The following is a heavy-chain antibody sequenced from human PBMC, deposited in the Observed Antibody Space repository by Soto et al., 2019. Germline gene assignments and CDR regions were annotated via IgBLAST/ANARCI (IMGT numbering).Heavy chain of an antibody. V-gene: IGHV4-31*11. D-gene: IGHD6-6*01. J-gene: IGHJ6*02. CDR3: VRDRKLVPYYYYGMDV. Sequence: PSETLSLTCAVSGGSISSGGYYWSWIRQHPGKGLEWIGYIYYSGSTYYNPSLKSRVTISVDTSKNQFSLKLSSVTAADTAVYYCVRDRKLVPYYYYGMDVWGQGNTVTVSS. CDR2: IYYSGST. CDR1: GGSISSGGYY.